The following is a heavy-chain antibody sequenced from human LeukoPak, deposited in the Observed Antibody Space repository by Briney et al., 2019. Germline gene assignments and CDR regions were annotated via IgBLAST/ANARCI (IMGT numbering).Heavy chain of an antibody. J-gene: IGHJ4*02. CDR3: ARLGSTVTHFDY. CDR2: LYSGGST. Sequence: GGSLRLSCAASGFTVSSNYMSWVRQPPGKGLEWVSVLYSGGSTYYADSVKGRFNVSRDNPKNTLYLQMNSLRAGDTAVYFCARLGSTVTHFDYCGQGTLVTVSS. V-gene: IGHV3-66*01. D-gene: IGHD4-17*01. CDR1: GFTVSSNY.